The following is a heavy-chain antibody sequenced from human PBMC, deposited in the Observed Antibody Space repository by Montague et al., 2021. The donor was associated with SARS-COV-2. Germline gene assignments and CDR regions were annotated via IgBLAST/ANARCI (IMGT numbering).Heavy chain of an antibody. CDR3: VRGRRGTVFPFSPGAFDF. CDR2: MYYVGXP. J-gene: IGHJ3*01. Sequence: SETLSLTCTVSGGSISNRNYYWGWVRQPPGKGLEWIGSMYYVGXPXYXXXXRXRVAISLDTSKSQLSLRLRSVTHTDTAVFYCVRGRRGTVFPFSPGAFDFWGQGTTVTVSS. CDR1: GGSISNRNYY. D-gene: IGHD1-7*01. V-gene: IGHV4-39*01.